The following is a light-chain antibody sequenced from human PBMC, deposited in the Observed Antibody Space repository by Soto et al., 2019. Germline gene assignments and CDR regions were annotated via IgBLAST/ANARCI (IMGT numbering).Light chain of an antibody. Sequence: EFVLTQSPGTLSLSPGERATLSCRASQTARNNYLAWYQQKPGQAPRLLIYDASSRATGIPDRFSGGGSGTDFTLTISRLEPEDFAVYYCQQFSSYPLTFXGGTKVDIK. CDR1: QTARNNY. CDR3: QQFSSYPLT. V-gene: IGKV3-20*01. CDR2: DAS. J-gene: IGKJ4*01.